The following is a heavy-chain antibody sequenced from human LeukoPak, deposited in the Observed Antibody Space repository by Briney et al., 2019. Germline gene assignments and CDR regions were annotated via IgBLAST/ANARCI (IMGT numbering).Heavy chain of an antibody. D-gene: IGHD3-10*01. Sequence: GGSLRLSCAASGFTFSDYYMSWTRQAPGKGLEWVSYISSSSSYTNYADSVKGRFTISRDNAKNSLYLQMNSLRAEDTAVYYCARDHGDPYYYGTDVWGKGTTVTVSS. CDR3: ARDHGDPYYYGTDV. V-gene: IGHV3-11*06. CDR1: GFTFSDYY. CDR2: ISSSSSYT. J-gene: IGHJ6*04.